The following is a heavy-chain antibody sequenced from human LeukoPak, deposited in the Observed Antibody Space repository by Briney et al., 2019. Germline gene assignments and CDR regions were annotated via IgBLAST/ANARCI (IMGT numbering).Heavy chain of an antibody. CDR3: ARHPGAYYYDSSGYYPDAFDI. V-gene: IGHV5-51*01. Sequence: ASLKISWEGSGSSFTNFKIGWVRQMPGKGLEWVGIIYPGDSDTRYSPSFQGQVTISADKSISTAYLQWSSLKASDTAMYYCARHPGAYYYDSSGYYPDAFDIWGQGTMVTVSS. D-gene: IGHD3-22*01. J-gene: IGHJ3*02. CDR1: GSSFTNFK. CDR2: IYPGDSDT.